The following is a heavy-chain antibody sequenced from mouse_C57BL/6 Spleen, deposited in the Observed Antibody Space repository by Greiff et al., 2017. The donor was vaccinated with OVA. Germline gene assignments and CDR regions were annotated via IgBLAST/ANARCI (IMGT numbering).Heavy chain of an antibody. V-gene: IGHV1-15*01. D-gene: IGHD2-4*01. CDR3: TRVPSDYDGHYYFDY. CDR1: GYTFTDYE. CDR2: IDPETGGT. J-gene: IGHJ2*01. Sequence: QVQLKQSGAELVRPGASVTLSCKASGYTFTDYEMHWVKQTPVHGLEWIGAIDPETGGTAYNQKFKGKAILTADKSSSTAYMELRSLTSEDSAVYYCTRVPSDYDGHYYFDYWGQGTTLTVSS.